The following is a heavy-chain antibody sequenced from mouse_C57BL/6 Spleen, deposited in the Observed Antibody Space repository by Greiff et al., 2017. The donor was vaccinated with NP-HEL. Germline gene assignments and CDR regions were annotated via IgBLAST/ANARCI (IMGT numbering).Heavy chain of an antibody. CDR3: TKTDGYAMDY. D-gene: IGHD3-2*01. CDR1: GFTFSDAW. V-gene: IGHV6-6*01. CDR2: IRNKANNHAT. J-gene: IGHJ4*01. Sequence: EVMLVESGGGLVQPGGSMKLSCAASGFTFSDAWMDWVRQSPEQGLEWVAEIRNKANNHATYYAESVKGRLTISRDDSKSSVYLQINSLRAEYTGIYYCTKTDGYAMDYWGQGTSVTVSS.